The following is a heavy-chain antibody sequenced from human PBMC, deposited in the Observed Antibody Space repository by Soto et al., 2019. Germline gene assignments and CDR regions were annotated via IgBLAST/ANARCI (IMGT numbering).Heavy chain of an antibody. CDR1: GGSISSSSYY. CDR3: ARLSFGYYYDSSGYRTTMGAFDI. CDR2: IYYSGST. D-gene: IGHD3-22*01. V-gene: IGHV4-39*01. J-gene: IGHJ3*02. Sequence: SETLSLTCTVSGGSISSSSYYWGWTRQPPGKGLEWIGSIYYSGSTYYNPSLKSRVTISVDTSKNQFSLKLSSVTAADTAVYYCARLSFGYYYDSSGYRTTMGAFDIWGQGTMVTVSS.